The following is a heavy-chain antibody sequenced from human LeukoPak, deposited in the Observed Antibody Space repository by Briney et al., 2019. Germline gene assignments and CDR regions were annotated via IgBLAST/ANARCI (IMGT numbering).Heavy chain of an antibody. V-gene: IGHV3-23*01. D-gene: IGHD6-13*01. J-gene: IGHJ4*02. CDR1: GFTFSSYA. CDR2: ISRSGDST. CDR3: ATRSYSAGRDF. Sequence: GGSLRLSCAASGFTFSSYAMTWVRQAPGKGLERVSGISRSGDSTDYADSVKGRFTISRDNPKNMVYLQMNSLRVEDTAVYFCATRSYSAGRDFWGQGTLVTVSS.